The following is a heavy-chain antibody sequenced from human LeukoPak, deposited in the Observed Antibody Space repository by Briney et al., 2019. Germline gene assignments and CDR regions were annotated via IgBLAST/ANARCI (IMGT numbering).Heavy chain of an antibody. CDR2: ISYDGSNK. CDR3: ARGPHIAARQDY. Sequence: QPGRSLRLSCAASGFTFSNYAMHWVRRAPGKGLEWVAVISYDGSNKYYADSVEGRFTISRDNSKNTLYLQMNSLRAEDTAVYYCARGPHIAARQDYWGQGTLVTVSS. J-gene: IGHJ4*02. V-gene: IGHV3-30-3*01. D-gene: IGHD6-6*01. CDR1: GFTFSNYA.